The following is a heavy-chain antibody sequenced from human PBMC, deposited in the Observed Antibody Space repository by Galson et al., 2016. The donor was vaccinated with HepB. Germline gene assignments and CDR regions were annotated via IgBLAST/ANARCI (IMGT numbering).Heavy chain of an antibody. D-gene: IGHD1-26*01. J-gene: IGHJ6*04. Sequence: TLSLTCTVSGGSIRSGGFYWSWIRQPPGKGLEWIGYIYYSGSTYYNPSLTSRIIISVDTSKNQFSMQLTSVTAADTALYYCARVAYGGLTGYYGMDVWGKGTTVTVSS. CDR3: ARVAYGGLTGYYGMDV. CDR2: IYYSGST. V-gene: IGHV4-30-4*01. CDR1: GGSIRSGGFY.